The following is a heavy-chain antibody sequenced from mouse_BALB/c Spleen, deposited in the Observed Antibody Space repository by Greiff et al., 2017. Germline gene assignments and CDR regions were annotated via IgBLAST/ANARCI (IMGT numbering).Heavy chain of an antibody. CDR2: INPYNDGT. CDR1: GYTFTSYV. CDR3: ARWDYDGYYYAMDY. J-gene: IGHJ4*01. Sequence: EVQLVESGPELVKPGASVKMSCKASGYTFTSYVMHWVKQKPGQGLEWIGYINPYNDGTKYNEKFKGKATLTSDKSSSTAYMELSSLTSEDSAVYYCARWDYDGYYYAMDYWGQGTSVTVSS. D-gene: IGHD2-4*01. V-gene: IGHV1-14*01.